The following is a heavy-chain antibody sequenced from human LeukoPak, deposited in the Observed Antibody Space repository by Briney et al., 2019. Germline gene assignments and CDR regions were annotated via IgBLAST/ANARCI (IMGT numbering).Heavy chain of an antibody. CDR3: ARGDLDY. D-gene: IGHD3-16*01. J-gene: IGHJ4*02. CDR1: GFTFSSYS. CDR2: ISSSSTI. Sequence: GGSLRLSCTASGFTFSSYSMNWVRQAPGKGLEWVSYISSSSTIYYADSVKGRFTISRDNAKNSLYLQMNSLRAEDTALYYCARGDLDYWGQGTLVTVSS. V-gene: IGHV3-48*01.